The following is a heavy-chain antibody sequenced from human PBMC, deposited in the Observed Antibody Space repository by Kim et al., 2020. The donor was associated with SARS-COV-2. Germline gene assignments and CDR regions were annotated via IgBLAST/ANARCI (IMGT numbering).Heavy chain of an antibody. CDR1: GLTFSRYA. Sequence: GGSLRLSCAVSGLTFSRYAMNWVRQAPGKGLEWISYMSRSSTVAYYAESVKGRFTISRDDAKNSLYLQMNSLRDEDTAVYYCVRDVADLGDKGDSFDYWGQGALVTVSA. CDR3: VRDVADLGDKGDSFDY. D-gene: IGHD2-21*02. V-gene: IGHV3-48*02. CDR2: MSRSSTVA. J-gene: IGHJ4*02.